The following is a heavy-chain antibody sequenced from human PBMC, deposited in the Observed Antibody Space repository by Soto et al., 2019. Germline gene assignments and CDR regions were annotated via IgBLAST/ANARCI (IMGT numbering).Heavy chain of an antibody. J-gene: IGHJ6*02. CDR2: ISYDGSKK. CDR3: ASAPHGMDV. Sequence: QEQLVESGGGVVQPGRSLRLSCVASGFMFSSYAMHWVRQAPGKGLEGVAVISYDGSKKYYTDSVKGRYTISRDDSKNTVYLQMNSLRVEDTAVYYCASAPHGMDVWVQGTTVTVSS. V-gene: IGHV3-30-3*01. CDR1: GFMFSSYA.